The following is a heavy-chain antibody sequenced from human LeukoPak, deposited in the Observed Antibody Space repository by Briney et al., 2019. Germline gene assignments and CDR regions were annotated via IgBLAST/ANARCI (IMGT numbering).Heavy chain of an antibody. J-gene: IGHJ4*02. V-gene: IGHV3-23*01. CDR1: GFTFSSYG. Sequence: PGGSLRLSCAASGFTFSSYGMSWVRQAPGKGLEWVSAISGSGGSTYYADSVKGRFTISRDNSKNTLYLQMNSLRAEDTAVYYCAKDWLGRGFFDYWGQGTLVTVSS. CDR2: ISGSGGST. CDR3: AKDWLGRGFFDY. D-gene: IGHD5-12*01.